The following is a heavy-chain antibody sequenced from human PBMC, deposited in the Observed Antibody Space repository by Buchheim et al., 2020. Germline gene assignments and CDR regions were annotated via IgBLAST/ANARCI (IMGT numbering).Heavy chain of an antibody. Sequence: QVQLVESGGGVVQPGRSLRLSCAASGFTFSSYTMHWVRQAPGKGLEWVAVISYDGSNKYYADSVKGRFTISRDNSKNTLYLQMNSLRAEDTAVYYCARALLRAYYLDYWGQGTL. CDR1: GFTFSSYT. CDR3: ARALLRAYYLDY. J-gene: IGHJ4*02. V-gene: IGHV3-30-3*01. CDR2: ISYDGSNK. D-gene: IGHD4-17*01.